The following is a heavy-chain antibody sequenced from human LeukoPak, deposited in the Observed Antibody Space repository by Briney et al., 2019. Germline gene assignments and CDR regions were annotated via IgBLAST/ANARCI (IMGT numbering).Heavy chain of an antibody. CDR1: GFTFRNYE. CDR2: ITSGSDVV. CDR3: AKDVRGGPIVGDGSVEY. D-gene: IGHD1-26*01. V-gene: IGHV3-48*03. J-gene: IGHJ4*02. Sequence: GGSLRLSCTTSGFTFRNYEMNWVRQAPGKGLEWISYITSGSDVVSYADSVKGRFTISRDNAKNSLFLQMNNLRAEDTAVYYCAKDVRGGPIVGDGSVEYWGQGTLVTVSS.